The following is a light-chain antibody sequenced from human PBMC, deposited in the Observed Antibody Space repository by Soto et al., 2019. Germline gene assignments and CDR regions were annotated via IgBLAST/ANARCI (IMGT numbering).Light chain of an antibody. CDR2: DAS. V-gene: IGKV3-11*01. J-gene: IGKJ4*01. Sequence: EIVSTQSPATLSLSPGERATLSCRASQSVSSYLAWYQQKPGQAPRLLIYDASNRATGIPARFSGSGSGTDFTLTISSLEPEDFAVYYGQQRSNWPLTFGGGTKVEIK. CDR1: QSVSSY. CDR3: QQRSNWPLT.